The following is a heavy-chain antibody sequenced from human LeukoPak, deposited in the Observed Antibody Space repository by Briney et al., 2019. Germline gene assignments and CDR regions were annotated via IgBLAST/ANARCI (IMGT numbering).Heavy chain of an antibody. CDR3: ARPWHYDSSGYPYHFDS. D-gene: IGHD3-22*01. V-gene: IGHV5-51*01. Sequence: YSFSXYWXXWVRPMPGKGVXXXGXIYXVDSDTRYSPAFQGQVTISDDKSISTAYLEWRSMEASGTAMFYCARPWHYDSSGYPYHFDSWGQGTLVTVSS. J-gene: IGHJ4*02. CDR1: YSFSXYW. CDR2: IYXVDSDT.